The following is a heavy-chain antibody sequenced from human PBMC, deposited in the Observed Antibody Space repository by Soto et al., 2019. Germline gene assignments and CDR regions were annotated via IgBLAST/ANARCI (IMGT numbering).Heavy chain of an antibody. V-gene: IGHV1-46*01. CDR2: INPSGGST. D-gene: IGHD6-13*01. CDR1: GYGFTSYY. CDR3: ARGRTGTFDY. J-gene: IGHJ4*02. Sequence: GSSVKGSWKASGYGFTSYYMDWLRQAPGQGLEWMGIINPSGGSTSYAQKFQGRVTMTRDTSTSTVYMELSSLRSEDTAVYYCARGRTGTFDYWGQGTLVTVSS.